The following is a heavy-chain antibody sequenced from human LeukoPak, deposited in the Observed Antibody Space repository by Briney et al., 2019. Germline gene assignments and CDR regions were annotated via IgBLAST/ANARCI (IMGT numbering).Heavy chain of an antibody. J-gene: IGHJ4*02. CDR3: AKDGGYDFDY. CDR2: ISGGGDST. CDR1: GFTFSSYA. D-gene: IGHD5-12*01. Sequence: GGSLRLSCAASGFTFSSYALTWVRQAPGKGLEWASAISGGGDSTYYADSVKGRFTISRDNSKNTLYLQMNSLRAEDTAVYYCAKDGGYDFDYWGQGTLVTVSS. V-gene: IGHV3-23*01.